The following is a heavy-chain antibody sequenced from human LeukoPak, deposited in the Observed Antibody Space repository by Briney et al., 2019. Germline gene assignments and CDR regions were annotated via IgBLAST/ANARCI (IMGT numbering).Heavy chain of an antibody. J-gene: IGHJ6*02. CDR2: ISSSSSYI. CDR3: ARDYYDSSGYYPSPFDGMDV. CDR1: GFTFSSYS. V-gene: IGHV3-21*01. Sequence: GGSLRLSCAASGFTFSSYSMNWVRQAPGKGLEWVSSISSSSSYIYYADSVKGRFTISRDNAKNSLYLQMNSLRAEDTAVYYCARDYYDSSGYYPSPFDGMDVWGQGTTVTVSS. D-gene: IGHD3-22*01.